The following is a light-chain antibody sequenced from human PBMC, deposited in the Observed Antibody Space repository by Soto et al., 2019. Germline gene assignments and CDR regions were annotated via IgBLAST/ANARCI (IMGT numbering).Light chain of an antibody. CDR2: GAS. Sequence: EIVLTQSPATLSLSPGERATLSCRASLSVTNFLACYQQTPGQAPRLLISGASSRATGIPGRFSGSGSETDFTLTISRLEPEDFAMYYCQQYSAAPLTFGQGTRLEIK. V-gene: IGKV3-20*01. CDR1: LSVTNF. J-gene: IGKJ5*01. CDR3: QQYSAAPLT.